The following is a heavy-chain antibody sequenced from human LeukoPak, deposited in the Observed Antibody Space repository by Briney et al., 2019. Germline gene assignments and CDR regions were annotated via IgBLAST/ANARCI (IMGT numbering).Heavy chain of an antibody. CDR3: ARGPYYYDSSDYGYYFDY. Sequence: GGSLRLSCAASGFTFSAYWMSWIRQAPGKGLEWVATINPDGNDKYPVDSVKGQFTISRENAKNSLYLQMNSLRAGDTAVYYCARGPYYYDSSDYGYYFDYWGQGTLVTVSS. CDR2: INPDGNDK. V-gene: IGHV3-7*01. J-gene: IGHJ4*02. D-gene: IGHD3-22*01. CDR1: GFTFSAYW.